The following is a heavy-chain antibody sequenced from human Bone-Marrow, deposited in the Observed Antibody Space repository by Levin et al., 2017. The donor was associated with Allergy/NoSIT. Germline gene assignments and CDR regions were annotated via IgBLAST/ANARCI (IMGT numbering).Heavy chain of an antibody. Sequence: PSETLSLTCAVYGGSFSDYYWNWIRESPGKGLEWIGEVHHSGRTNYNPSLKSRVTISADTAKNQFSLKLTSVTAADTTVYYCTRGRAYCSGGYCYNWFDPWGQGTLVIVSS. CDR3: TRGRAYCSGGYCYNWFDP. J-gene: IGHJ5*02. D-gene: IGHD2-15*01. V-gene: IGHV4-34*01. CDR1: GGSFSDYY. CDR2: VHHSGRT.